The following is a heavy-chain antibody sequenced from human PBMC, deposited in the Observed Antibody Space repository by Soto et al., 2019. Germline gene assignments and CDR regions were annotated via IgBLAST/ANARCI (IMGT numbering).Heavy chain of an antibody. CDR1: GGSISSISYY. D-gene: IGHD5-12*01. V-gene: IGHV4-39*01. CDR2: IYYSGIT. J-gene: IGHJ4*02. Sequence: QLQLQESGPGLVKPSETLSLTCAVSGGSISSISYYWACVRQAPGKGLEWIGTIYYSGITYDNPALKSRVTISVDTYKNQVPLGLASVTAADTAVYYCTGQTFYGGDALRPLYYFDYWGQGILVAVSS. CDR3: TGQTFYGGDALRPLYYFDY.